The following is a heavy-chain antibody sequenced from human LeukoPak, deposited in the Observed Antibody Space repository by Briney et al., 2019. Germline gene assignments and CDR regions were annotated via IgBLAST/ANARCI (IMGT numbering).Heavy chain of an antibody. J-gene: IGHJ6*03. Sequence: SETLSLTCTVSGDSISSSSSYWGWIRQPPGKGLEWIGSIYYSGSTYYNTSLKSRVTISVDTSKNQFSLKLSSVTAADTAVYYCARLGDGYNEYYYYYYMDVWGKGTTVTVSS. D-gene: IGHD5-24*01. CDR1: GDSISSSSSY. CDR3: ARLGDGYNEYYYYYYMDV. CDR2: IYYSGST. V-gene: IGHV4-39*07.